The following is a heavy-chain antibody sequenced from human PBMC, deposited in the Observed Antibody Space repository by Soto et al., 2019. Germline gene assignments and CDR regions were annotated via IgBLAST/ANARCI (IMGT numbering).Heavy chain of an antibody. J-gene: IGHJ4*02. D-gene: IGHD3-3*01. Sequence: SSIRQHPGKGLESIGYIYYSGSTYYNPSLKSRVTISVDTSKNQFSLKLSSVTAADTAVYYCARGPPLGYWGQGTLVTVSS. CDR3: ARGPPLGY. V-gene: IGHV4-31*02. CDR2: IYYSGST.